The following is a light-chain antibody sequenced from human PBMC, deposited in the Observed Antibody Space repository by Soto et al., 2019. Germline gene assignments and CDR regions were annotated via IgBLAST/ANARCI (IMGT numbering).Light chain of an antibody. CDR2: EVS. CDR3: SSYTISSTVL. Sequence: QSVLTQPASVSGSPGQSITISCTGTSSDVGGYNYVSWYQQHPGKAPKLMIYEVSNRPSGVSNRFSGSKSGNTASLTISGLQAEDDADYYCSSYTISSTVLFGGGTKLTVL. CDR1: SSDVGGYNY. J-gene: IGLJ2*01. V-gene: IGLV2-14*01.